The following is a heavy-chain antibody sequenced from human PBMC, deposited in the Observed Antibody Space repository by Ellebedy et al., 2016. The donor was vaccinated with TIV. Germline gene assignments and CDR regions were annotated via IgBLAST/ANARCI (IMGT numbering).Heavy chain of an antibody. CDR3: ATLGLVGALGDWFDP. CDR1: GFSFGTYT. J-gene: IGHJ5*02. Sequence: PGGSLRLSCAASGFSFGTYTMNWVRQAPGQGLEWVSAISSSSSYKYYANSVKGRFTISRDNAENSLYLQMNSLRTEDTAIYYCATLGLVGALGDWFDPWGQGTLVTVSS. D-gene: IGHD1-26*01. V-gene: IGHV3-21*04. CDR2: ISSSSSYK.